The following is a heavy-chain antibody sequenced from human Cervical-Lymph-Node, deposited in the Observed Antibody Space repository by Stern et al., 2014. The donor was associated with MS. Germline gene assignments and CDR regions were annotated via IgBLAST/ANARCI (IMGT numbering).Heavy chain of an antibody. J-gene: IGHJ6*02. CDR3: ARSGYYGIDV. CDR1: GDSVSSEDYY. CDR2: IYYRGRP. D-gene: IGHD1-26*01. Sequence: QVQLQESGPGLVRPSETLSLTCTASGDSVSSEDYYWSWIRQSPGKDLEWIGYIYYRGRPNYNPSLKSRLTISIDPSKNQFPLKLISVTAADTAVYYCARSGYYGIDVWGQGTTVIVSS. V-gene: IGHV4-61*08.